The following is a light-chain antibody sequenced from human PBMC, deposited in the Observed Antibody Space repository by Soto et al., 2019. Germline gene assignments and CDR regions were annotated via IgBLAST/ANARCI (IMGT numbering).Light chain of an antibody. CDR2: AAS. Sequence: DIQMTQSPSSLSASVGDRVTITCRASQTIGTFLSWYQQKSGEAPKHLIYAASTLLIGVPSRFSGSESGTDFTLAISGLQPEDFATYYCQQSYSAPYPLGQGTKLETK. V-gene: IGKV1-39*01. CDR1: QTIGTF. J-gene: IGKJ2*01. CDR3: QQSYSAPYP.